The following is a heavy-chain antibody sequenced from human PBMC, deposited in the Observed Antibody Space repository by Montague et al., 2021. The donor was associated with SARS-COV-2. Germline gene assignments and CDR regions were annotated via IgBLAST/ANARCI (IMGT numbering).Heavy chain of an antibody. J-gene: IGHJ4*02. CDR3: ARESLHLTGYYNDYFDY. Sequence: TLSLTCTVSGGSISRGSYYWNWIRQPAGKGLEWIGRIYTSGSTNYNPSLKSRVTISVDTSKNQFSLKLSSVTAAATAVYYCARESLHLTGYYNDYFDYWGQGTLVTVSS. D-gene: IGHD3-9*01. CDR2: IYTSGST. CDR1: GGSISRGSYY. V-gene: IGHV4-61*02.